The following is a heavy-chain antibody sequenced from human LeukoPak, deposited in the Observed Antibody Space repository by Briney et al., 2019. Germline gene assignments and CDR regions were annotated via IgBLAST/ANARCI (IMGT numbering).Heavy chain of an antibody. D-gene: IGHD5/OR15-5a*01. V-gene: IGHV3-23*01. J-gene: IGHJ4*02. CDR2: VSGGGDST. CDR1: GFTFSNYA. Sequence: GGSLRLSCAASGFTFSNYAMTWVRQAPGKGLEWVSAVSGGGDSTYYADSVKGRFTISRDNSRNTLYLQMNNLRAEDTAVYFCAREIGLRIDFWGQGTLVTVSS. CDR3: AREIGLRIDF.